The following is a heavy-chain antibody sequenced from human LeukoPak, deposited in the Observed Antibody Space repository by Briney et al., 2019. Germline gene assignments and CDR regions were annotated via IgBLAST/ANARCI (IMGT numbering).Heavy chain of an antibody. V-gene: IGHV3-21*01. CDR1: GFTLSSYS. CDR3: ARDKGVDDAFDI. J-gene: IGHJ3*02. Sequence: GGSLRLSCAASGFTLSSYSMNWVRQAPGKGLEWVSSISSSSSYIYYADSVKGRFTISRDNAKNSLYLQMNSLRAEDTAVYYCARDKGVDDAFDIWGQGTMVTVSS. CDR2: ISSSSSYI.